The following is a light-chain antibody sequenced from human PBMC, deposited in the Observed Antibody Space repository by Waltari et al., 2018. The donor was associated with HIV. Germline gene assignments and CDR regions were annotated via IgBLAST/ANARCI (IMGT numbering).Light chain of an antibody. CDR3: QQYANVPPIT. V-gene: IGKV1-33*01. CDR1: QDITNL. J-gene: IGKJ5*01. Sequence: DIRMTQSPSSLSASVGDRVTITCQASQDITNLLNWYQQKPGTAPKLLIYDASTLEVGVSSRFSGSGSGTTFRFTITNLQPEDVRTFYCQQYANVPPITFGQGTRVEIK. CDR2: DAS.